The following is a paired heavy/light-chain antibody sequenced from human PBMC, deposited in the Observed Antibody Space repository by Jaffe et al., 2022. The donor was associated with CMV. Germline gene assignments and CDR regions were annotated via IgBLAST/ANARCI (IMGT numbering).Heavy chain of an antibody. J-gene: IGHJ2*01. CDR1: GFSLSNTRMG. D-gene: IGHD3-22*01. CDR2: IFSNDEE. Sequence: QVTLKESGPVLVQPTETLTLTCTVSGFSLSNTRMGVSWIRQPPGKALEWLAHIFSNDEEAYSTSLKSRLTISKDTSESQVVLTMTNMDPVDTATYYCARIPHYYDSSGYFHYWYFDLWGRGTLVTVSS. V-gene: IGHV2-26*01. CDR3: ARIPHYYDSSGYFHYWYFDL.
Light chain of an antibody. CDR3: QQYGGA. J-gene: IGKJ4*01. CDR1: QSGYSSY. Sequence: EIVLTQSPGTLSLSPGERATLSCRATQSGYSSYLAWYQQKPGQAPRLLIYGASSRAPGIPDRFSGSGSGTDFTLTIRRLEPEDFAVYYCQQYGGAFGGGTKVEIK. V-gene: IGKV3-20*01. CDR2: GAS.